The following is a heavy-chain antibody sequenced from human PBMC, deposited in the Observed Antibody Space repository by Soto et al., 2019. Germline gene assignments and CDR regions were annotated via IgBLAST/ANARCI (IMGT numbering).Heavy chain of an antibody. V-gene: IGHV1-18*01. J-gene: IGHJ5*02. D-gene: IGHD4-17*01. CDR3: ARSTVTTPRQGWFDP. CDR1: GYTFTSYG. Sequence: QVQLVQSGAEVKKPGASVKVSCKASGYTFTSYGISWVRQAPGQGLEWMGWISAYNGNTNYAQKLQGRVTMTTDPSTSTAYLELRSLRSDDTAVYYCARSTVTTPRQGWFDPWGQGTLVTVSS. CDR2: ISAYNGNT.